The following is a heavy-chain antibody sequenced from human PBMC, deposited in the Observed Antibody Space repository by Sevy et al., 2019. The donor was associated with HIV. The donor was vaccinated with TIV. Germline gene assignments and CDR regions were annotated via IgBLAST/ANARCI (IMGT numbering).Heavy chain of an antibody. D-gene: IGHD3-22*01. J-gene: IGHJ2*01. Sequence: GGSLRLSCAASGFTFSSYDMHWVRQATGKGLEWVSAIGTAGDTYYPGSVKGRFTISRVNAKNSLYLQMNSLRAGDTAVYYCARGRYYFDSSGYGLDLWGRGTRVTVSS. CDR2: IGTAGDT. V-gene: IGHV3-13*01. CDR3: ARGRYYFDSSGYGLDL. CDR1: GFTFSSYD.